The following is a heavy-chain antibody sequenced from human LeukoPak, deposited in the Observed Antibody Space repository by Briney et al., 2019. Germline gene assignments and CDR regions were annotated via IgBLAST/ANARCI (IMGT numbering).Heavy chain of an antibody. CDR2: IKQDGSEK. Sequence: GGSLRLSCAGSGFTFSSHWMTWVRQAPGKGLEWVANIKQDGSEKYSVDSVKGRFTISRDNAKNSLYLQMNSLRPEDTAVYYCARENSHQLPHTLDYWGQGTLVPVSS. CDR1: GFTFSSHW. D-gene: IGHD2-2*01. J-gene: IGHJ4*02. V-gene: IGHV3-7*01. CDR3: ARENSHQLPHTLDY.